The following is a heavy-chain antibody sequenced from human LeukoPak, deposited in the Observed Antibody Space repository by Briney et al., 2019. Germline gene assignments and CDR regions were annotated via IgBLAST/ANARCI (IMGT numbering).Heavy chain of an antibody. V-gene: IGHV3-21*01. D-gene: IGHD2-2*01. CDR2: ISDDSNYI. CDR3: ARNYVRYCSSTSCYRDPFDY. Sequence: GGSLRLSCAASGFTFSDYSMNWVRQAPGKGLEWVSSISDDSNYIYYADSVKGRFTISRDNAKNSLYLQMNSLRAGDTAVYYCARNYVRYCSSTSCYRDPFDYWGQGTLVTVSS. J-gene: IGHJ4*02. CDR1: GFTFSDYS.